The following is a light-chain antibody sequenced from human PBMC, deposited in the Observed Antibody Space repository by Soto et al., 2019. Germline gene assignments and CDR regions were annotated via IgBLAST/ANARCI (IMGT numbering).Light chain of an antibody. CDR3: QQYNNWPSIT. J-gene: IGKJ5*01. V-gene: IGKV3-15*01. CDR2: GAS. CDR1: QSVSGRY. Sequence: EIVMTQSPATLSVSPGERATLSCRASQSVSGRYLAWYQQKPGQAPRLLIYGASTRATGIPARFSGSGSGTESTLTISSLQSEDFAVYYCQQYNNWPSITFGQGTRLEIK.